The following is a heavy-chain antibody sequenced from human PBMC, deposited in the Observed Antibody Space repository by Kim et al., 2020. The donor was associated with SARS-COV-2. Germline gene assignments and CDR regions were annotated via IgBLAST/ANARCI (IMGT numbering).Heavy chain of an antibody. CDR3: ARASFFYDSSGYHFDY. J-gene: IGHJ4*02. V-gene: IGHV1-69*04. D-gene: IGHD3-22*01. Sequence: QKFQDRATITADKSTTTAYVELGSLRSEDTAVYYCARASFFYDSSGYHFDYWGQGTLVTVSS.